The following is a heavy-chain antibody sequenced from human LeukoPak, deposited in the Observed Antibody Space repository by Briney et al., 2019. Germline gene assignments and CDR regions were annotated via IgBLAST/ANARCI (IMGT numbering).Heavy chain of an antibody. CDR1: GGSFSGYY. CDR3: ARGGEYCSSSTCYSDY. V-gene: IGHV4-34*01. D-gene: IGHD2-2*02. Sequence: SETLSLTCAVYGGSFSGYYWSWIRQPPGKGLEWIGEINYSGNINYNPSLKSRVTISVDTSNYQFSLNLSSVTAADTAVYYCARGGEYCSSSTCYSDYWGQGTLVTVSS. J-gene: IGHJ4*02. CDR2: INYSGNI.